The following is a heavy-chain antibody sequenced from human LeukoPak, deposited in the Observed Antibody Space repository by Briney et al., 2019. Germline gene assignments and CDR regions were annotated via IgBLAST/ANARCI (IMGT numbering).Heavy chain of an antibody. CDR3: AKRTGGIVVVVAAHASDY. V-gene: IGHV1-8*01. Sequence: GASVKVSCKASGYTFTSYDINWVRQATGQGLEWMGWMNPNSGNTGYAQKFQGRVTMTRNTSISTAYMELSSLRAEDTAVYYCAKRTGGIVVVVAAHASDYWGQGTLVTVSS. CDR1: GYTFTSYD. D-gene: IGHD2-15*01. CDR2: MNPNSGNT. J-gene: IGHJ4*02.